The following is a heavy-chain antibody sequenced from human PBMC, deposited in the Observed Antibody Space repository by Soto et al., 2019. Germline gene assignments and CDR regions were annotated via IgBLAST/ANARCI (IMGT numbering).Heavy chain of an antibody. CDR3: ATHYYGSGSPDY. CDR2: IYYSGST. J-gene: IGHJ4*02. V-gene: IGHV4-39*01. CDR1: GGSISSSSYY. Sequence: PSETLSLTCTVSGGSISSSSYYWGWIRQPPGKGLEWIGSIYYSGSTYYNPSLKSRVTISVDTSKNQFSLKLSSVTAADTAVYYCATHYYGSGSPDYWGQGTLVTVSS. D-gene: IGHD3-10*01.